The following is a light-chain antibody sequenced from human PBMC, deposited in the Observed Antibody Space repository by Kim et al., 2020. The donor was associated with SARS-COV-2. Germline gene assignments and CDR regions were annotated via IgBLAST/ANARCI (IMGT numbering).Light chain of an antibody. CDR1: QIVCRY. V-gene: IGKV3-11*01. CDR2: DAS. J-gene: IGKJ5*01. CDR3: QQRSD. Sequence: ATPCMSRGERATLTCSASQIVCRYLAWYQPKPGQAPRLLIYDASSRATGIPARCSGSGSGTDFTRTISSLEPEDFAVYYCQQRSDFGQGTRLEIK.